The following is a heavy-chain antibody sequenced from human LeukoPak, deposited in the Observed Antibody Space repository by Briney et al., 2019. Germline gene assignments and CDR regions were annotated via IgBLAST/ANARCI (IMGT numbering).Heavy chain of an antibody. CDR2: ISSSSSYI. J-gene: IGHJ6*03. Sequence: PGGSLRLSCAASGFTFSSYSMNWVRQAPGEGLEWVSSISSSSSYINYADSVKGRFTISRDNAKNSLYLQMNSLRAEDTAVYYCARDGTPISSSYSYYYMDVWGKGTTVTVSS. V-gene: IGHV3-21*01. D-gene: IGHD6-6*01. CDR3: ARDGTPISSSYSYYYMDV. CDR1: GFTFSSYS.